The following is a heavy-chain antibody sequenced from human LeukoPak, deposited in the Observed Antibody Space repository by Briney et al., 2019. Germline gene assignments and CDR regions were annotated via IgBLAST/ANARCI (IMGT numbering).Heavy chain of an antibody. Sequence: GGSLRLSCAASGFTFDDYAMHWVRQAPGKGLEWVSGISWNSGSIGYADSVKGRFTISRGNAKNSLYLQMNSPRAEDTAVYYCARGHDKYDFWSGYSLHYWGQGTLVTVSS. CDR3: ARGHDKYDFWSGYSLHY. CDR1: GFTFDDYA. D-gene: IGHD3-3*01. J-gene: IGHJ4*02. CDR2: ISWNSGSI. V-gene: IGHV3-9*01.